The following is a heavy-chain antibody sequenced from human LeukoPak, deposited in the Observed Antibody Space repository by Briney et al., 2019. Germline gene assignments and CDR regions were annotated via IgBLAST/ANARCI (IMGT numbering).Heavy chain of an antibody. Sequence: SVKVSCKASGGTFSSYAISWVRQAPGQGLEWRGRIIPILGIANYAQKFQGRVTITADKSTSTAYMELSSLRSEDTAVYYCARVMSSSWDDAFDIWGQGTMVTVSS. J-gene: IGHJ3*02. D-gene: IGHD6-13*01. CDR2: IIPILGIA. CDR1: GGTFSSYA. CDR3: ARVMSSSWDDAFDI. V-gene: IGHV1-69*04.